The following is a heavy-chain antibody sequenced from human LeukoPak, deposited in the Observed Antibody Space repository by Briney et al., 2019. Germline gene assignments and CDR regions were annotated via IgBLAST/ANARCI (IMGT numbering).Heavy chain of an antibody. D-gene: IGHD3-10*01. CDR3: ARLLYYYYYYMDV. CDR2: IYYSGST. V-gene: IGHV4-39*07. J-gene: IGHJ6*03. Sequence: SETLSLTCTVSGGSISSSGYYWGWIRQPPGKGLEWIGSIYYSGSTNYNPSLKSRVTISVDTSKNQFSLKLSSVTAADTAVYYCARLLYYYYYYMDVWGKGTTVTISS. CDR1: GGSISSSGYY.